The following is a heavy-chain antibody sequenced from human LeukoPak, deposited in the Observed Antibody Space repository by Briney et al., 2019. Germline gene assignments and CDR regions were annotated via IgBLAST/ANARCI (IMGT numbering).Heavy chain of an antibody. V-gene: IGHV4-34*01. CDR2: INHSGNT. J-gene: IGHJ6*02. CDR1: AGSFSGYY. Sequence: KPSETLSLTCGDYAGSFSGYYWSWIRQPPGKGLEWIGEINHSGNTNYNPSLKSRVTISLDTSKNQFSLRLSSVTAADTAVYYCARGGRNSGNYHRPHNYYAMDVWGQGTTVTVSS. CDR3: ARGGRNSGNYHRPHNYYAMDV. D-gene: IGHD1-26*01.